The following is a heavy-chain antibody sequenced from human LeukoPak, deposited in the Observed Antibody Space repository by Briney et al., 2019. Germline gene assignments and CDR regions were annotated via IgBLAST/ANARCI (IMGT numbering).Heavy chain of an antibody. V-gene: IGHV4-39*01. D-gene: IGHD6-19*01. CDR3: ARGGLIAVAGTFDY. CDR2: IYYRGST. Sequence: SETLSLTCTVSGGSISSSSYYWGWIRQPPGKGLEWIGSIYYRGSTYYNPSLNSRVTISVDTSKNQFSLKLSSVTAADTAVYYWARGGLIAVAGTFDYWGQGTLVTVSS. CDR1: GGSISSSSYY. J-gene: IGHJ4*02.